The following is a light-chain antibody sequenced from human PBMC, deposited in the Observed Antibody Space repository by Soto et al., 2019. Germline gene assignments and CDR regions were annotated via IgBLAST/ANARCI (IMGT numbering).Light chain of an antibody. CDR3: QQSYSTPLT. CDR1: QNINNY. J-gene: IGKJ4*01. CDR2: DAS. V-gene: IGKV1-39*01. Sequence: DIQMTQSPSSLSASVGDRFTITCHASQNINNYLNWYQQKPGRAPKLLIYDASNLEAGVPSRFRGSGSGTDFTLTISSLQPEDFATYYCQQSYSTPLTFGGGTKVDIK.